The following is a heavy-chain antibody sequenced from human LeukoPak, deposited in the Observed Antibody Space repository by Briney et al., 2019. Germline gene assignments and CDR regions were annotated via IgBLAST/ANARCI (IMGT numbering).Heavy chain of an antibody. CDR3: ARGIGVRGVIYYYYYMDV. V-gene: IGHV4-4*07. J-gene: IGHJ6*03. Sequence: PSETLSLTCTVSGASISTYYWSWIRQPAGKGLEWIGRIFASGSTNYNPSLKSRVTMSVDTSKNQFSLKLSSVTAADTAVYYCARGIGVRGVIYYYYYMDVWGKGTTVTVSS. CDR2: IFASGST. D-gene: IGHD3-10*01. CDR1: GASISTYY.